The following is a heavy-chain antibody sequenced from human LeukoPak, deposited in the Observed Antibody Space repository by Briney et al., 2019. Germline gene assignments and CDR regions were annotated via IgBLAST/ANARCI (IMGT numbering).Heavy chain of an antibody. D-gene: IGHD1/OR15-1a*01. Sequence: GGSLRLSCAASGFTFSSYWMSWVRQAPGKGLEWVANIRQDGSVQNYVDSVKGRFTISRHNPKNSVYLQMTSLRAEATAVYYCLVTTRSRGFAYWGPGTLVTVSS. CDR2: IRQDGSVQ. J-gene: IGHJ4*02. V-gene: IGHV3-7*01. CDR1: GFTFSSYW. CDR3: LVTTRSRGFAY.